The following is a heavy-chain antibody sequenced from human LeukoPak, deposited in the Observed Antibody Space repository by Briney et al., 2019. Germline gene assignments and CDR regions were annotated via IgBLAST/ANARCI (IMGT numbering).Heavy chain of an antibody. CDR1: GFTFSSYA. CDR3: AKADFRYSSGWYYFDY. V-gene: IGHV3-23*01. Sequence: GGSLRLSCAASGFTFSSYAMSWVRQAPGKGLEWVSAISGSGGSTYYADSVKGRFTISRDNSKNTLYLQMNSLRAEDTAVYYCAKADFRYSSGWYYFDYWGQGTLVTVSS. D-gene: IGHD6-19*01. CDR2: ISGSGGST. J-gene: IGHJ4*02.